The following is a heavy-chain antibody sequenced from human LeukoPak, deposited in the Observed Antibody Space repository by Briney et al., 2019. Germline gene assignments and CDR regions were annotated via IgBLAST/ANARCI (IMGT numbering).Heavy chain of an antibody. J-gene: IGHJ4*02. Sequence: PGGSLRLSCAASGFTFSSYSMNWVRQAPGKGLEWVSYISSSSSTIYCADSVKGRFTISRDDAKNSLYLQMNSLRAEATAVYYCARDQYYYDSSGYLPDYWGQGTLVTVSS. V-gene: IGHV3-48*01. CDR2: ISSSSSTI. D-gene: IGHD3-22*01. CDR1: GFTFSSYS. CDR3: ARDQYYYDSSGYLPDY.